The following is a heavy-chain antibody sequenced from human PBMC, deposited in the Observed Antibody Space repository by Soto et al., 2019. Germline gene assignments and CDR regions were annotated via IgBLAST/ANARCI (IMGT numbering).Heavy chain of an antibody. D-gene: IGHD3-10*01. J-gene: IGHJ4*02. CDR2: ISSSSSYI. Sequence: PGGSLILSCAASGFTFSSYIMNWVRQAPGKGLEWVSSISSSSSYIYYADSVKGRFTISRDNAKNSLYLQMNSLRAEDTAVYYCGRVFDYGSGSYYHLDYWGEGTLVTVSS. V-gene: IGHV3-21*01. CDR1: GFTFSSYI. CDR3: GRVFDYGSGSYYHLDY.